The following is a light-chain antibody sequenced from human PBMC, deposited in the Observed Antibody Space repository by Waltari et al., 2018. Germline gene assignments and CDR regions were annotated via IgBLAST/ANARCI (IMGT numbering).Light chain of an antibody. Sequence: QSALTQPRSVSGSPGQTVTIYCSGTSSDVGSYNFVSLYQQHPGNAPKLLIYDVVKRPSGVPARFSGSKSGTTASLTISGLQTEDESDYYCCSYAGSYTFVFGGGTQLTVL. J-gene: IGLJ7*01. CDR1: SSDVGSYNF. CDR3: CSYAGSYTFV. CDR2: DVV. V-gene: IGLV2-11*01.